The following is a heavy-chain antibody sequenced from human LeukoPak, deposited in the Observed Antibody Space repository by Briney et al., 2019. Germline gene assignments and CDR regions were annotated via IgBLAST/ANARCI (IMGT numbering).Heavy chain of an antibody. Sequence: SETLSLTCTVSRASISSNYWNWIRQPAGKGLEWIGRIYTGGTTTYNPSLKSRVIMSVDTSKNQFSLKLSSVTAADTAVYYCARVYGSSWLYYFDYWGQGTLVTVSS. CDR1: RASISSNY. CDR3: ARVYGSSWLYYFDY. V-gene: IGHV4-4*07. CDR2: IYTGGTT. J-gene: IGHJ4*02. D-gene: IGHD6-13*01.